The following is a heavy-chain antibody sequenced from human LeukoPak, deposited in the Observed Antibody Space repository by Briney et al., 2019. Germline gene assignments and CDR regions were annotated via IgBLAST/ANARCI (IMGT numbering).Heavy chain of an antibody. V-gene: IGHV3-23*01. CDR1: GFTFSDYY. Sequence: GGSLRLSCAASGFTFSDYYMSWIRQAPGKGLEWVPVISGSTGSTYYADSVKGRFTISRDNSKSTLYVQMNSLRAEDTAVYYCAKGQRSVAATPMDVWGQGTTVAVS. J-gene: IGHJ6*02. CDR3: AKGQRSVAATPMDV. CDR2: ISGSTGST. D-gene: IGHD2-15*01.